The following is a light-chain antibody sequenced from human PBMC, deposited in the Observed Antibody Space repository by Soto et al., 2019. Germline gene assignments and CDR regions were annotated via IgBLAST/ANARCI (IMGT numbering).Light chain of an antibody. V-gene: IGLV2-14*01. CDR2: DVS. CDR1: SSDVGGYNY. CDR3: SSYRSICTRV. Sequence: QSALTQPASVSGSPGQSITISCTGTSSDVGGYNYVSWYQQHPGKAPKLMIYDVSNRPSGISFRFSGSKSANTASLTISGLQTDDVADYFCSSYRSICTRVFGTGNNVTVL. J-gene: IGLJ1*01.